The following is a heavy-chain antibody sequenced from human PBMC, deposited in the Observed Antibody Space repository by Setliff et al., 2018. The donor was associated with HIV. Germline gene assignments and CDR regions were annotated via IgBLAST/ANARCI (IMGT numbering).Heavy chain of an antibody. CDR3: ARELYGGNSRPFDY. J-gene: IGHJ4*02. V-gene: IGHV4-59*02. CDR1: GGSVINYL. CDR2: IYDSGIT. D-gene: IGHD2-21*02. Sequence: ASETLSLTCSVSGGSVINYLWHWFRQPPGKGLEWIGYIYDSGITDHNPSLEGRLTMSVDTSKNQVSLRLESVTTADTAVYFCARELYGGNSRPFDYWGQGALVTVSS.